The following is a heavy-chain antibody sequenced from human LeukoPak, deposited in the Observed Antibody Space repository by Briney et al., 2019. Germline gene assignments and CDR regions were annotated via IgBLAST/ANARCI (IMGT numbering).Heavy chain of an antibody. CDR1: GFTFDDYA. CDR3: AKAQGSIAARPYFDY. CDR2: ISWNSGSI. V-gene: IGHV3-9*01. J-gene: IGHJ4*02. Sequence: PGGSLRLSCAASGFTFDDYAMHWVRQAPGKGLEWVSGISWNSGSIGYADSVKGRFTISRDNAKNSLYLQMNSLRAEDTALYYCAKAQGSIAARPYFDYGGQGTLVTVS. D-gene: IGHD6-6*01.